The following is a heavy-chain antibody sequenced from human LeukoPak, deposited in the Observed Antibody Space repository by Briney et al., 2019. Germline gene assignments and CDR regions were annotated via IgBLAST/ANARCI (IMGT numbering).Heavy chain of an antibody. CDR2: IVVGSGNT. V-gene: IGHV1-58*01. J-gene: IGHJ5*02. CDR1: GFSFTTSA. CDR3: ARGRTGDLVPRWFDP. D-gene: IGHD7-27*01. Sequence: ASVKVSCKASGFSFTTSAVQWVRQARGQRLEWIGWIVVGSGNTNYAQKFQGRVTITADKSTSTAYMELSSLRSEDTAVYYCARGRTGDLVPRWFDPWGQGTLVTVSS.